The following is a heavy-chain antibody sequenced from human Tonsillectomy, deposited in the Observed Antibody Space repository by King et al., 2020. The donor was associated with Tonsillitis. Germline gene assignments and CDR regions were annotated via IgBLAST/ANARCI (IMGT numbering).Heavy chain of an antibody. CDR3: ARGQYCSGGSCYYYYGMDV. D-gene: IGHD2-15*01. J-gene: IGHJ6*02. CDR1: GGSFSGYY. CDR2: INHSGST. V-gene: IGHV4-34*01. Sequence: VQLQQWGAGLLKPSETLSLTCAVYGGSFSGYYWSWIRQPPGKGLEWIGEINHSGSTNYNPSLKSRVTVSVDTSKNQFSLKLSSLTDADTAVYYCARGQYCSGGSCYYYYGMDVWGQGTTVTVSS.